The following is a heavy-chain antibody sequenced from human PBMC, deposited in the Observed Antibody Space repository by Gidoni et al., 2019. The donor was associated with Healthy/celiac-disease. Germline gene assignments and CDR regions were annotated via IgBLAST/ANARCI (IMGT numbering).Heavy chain of an antibody. D-gene: IGHD3-9*01. V-gene: IGHV3-30-3*01. J-gene: IGHJ4*02. CDR1: GFTFSSYA. CDR2: ISYDGSNK. CDR3: ARGYDILTGYYKINYYFDY. Sequence: QVQLVASGGGVVQPGRSLRLSCAASGFTFSSYAMHWVRKAPGKGLGWVAVISYDGSNKYYADSVKGRFTISRDNSKNTLYLQMNSLRAEDTAVYYCARGYDILTGYYKINYYFDYWGQGTLVTVSS.